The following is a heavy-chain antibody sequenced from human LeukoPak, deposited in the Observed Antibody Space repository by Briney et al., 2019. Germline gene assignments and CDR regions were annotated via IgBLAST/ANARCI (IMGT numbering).Heavy chain of an antibody. Sequence: PGGSLRLSCAASGFTFSSYWMSWVRQAPGKGLEWVSSISSSSTYIFYADSVRGRFTISRDNAKNSLYLQMNSLRAEDTAVYYCARAITIFGVWGQGTLVTVSS. J-gene: IGHJ4*02. CDR3: ARAITIFGV. V-gene: IGHV3-21*01. CDR1: GFTFSSYW. D-gene: IGHD3-3*01. CDR2: ISSSSTYI.